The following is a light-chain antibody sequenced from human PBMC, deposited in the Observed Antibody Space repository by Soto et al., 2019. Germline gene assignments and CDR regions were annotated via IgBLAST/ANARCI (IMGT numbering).Light chain of an antibody. V-gene: IGLV2-14*03. J-gene: IGLJ2*01. CDR3: SSYTTSTSII. Sequence: QSALTQPASVSGSPGQSITISCTGTSSDIGGYNFVSWYQQFPGEAPKLVIYDVNIRPSGISYRFSGSKSGNTASLTISGLQAEDEADYYCSSYTTSTSIIFGGGTKVTVL. CDR1: SSDIGGYNF. CDR2: DVN.